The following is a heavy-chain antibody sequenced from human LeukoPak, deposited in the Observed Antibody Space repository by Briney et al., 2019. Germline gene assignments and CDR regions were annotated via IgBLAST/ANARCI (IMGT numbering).Heavy chain of an antibody. D-gene: IGHD2-2*01. CDR2: INHSGST. V-gene: IGHV4-34*01. CDR1: GGSFSGYY. J-gene: IGHJ5*02. Sequence: SETLSLTCAVYGGSFSGYYWSWIRQPPVKGLEWIGEINHSGSTNYNPSHKSRVTISVDTSKNQFSLKLSSVTAADTAVYYCARGWVPAAISWFDPWGQGTLVTVSS. CDR3: ARGWVPAAISWFDP.